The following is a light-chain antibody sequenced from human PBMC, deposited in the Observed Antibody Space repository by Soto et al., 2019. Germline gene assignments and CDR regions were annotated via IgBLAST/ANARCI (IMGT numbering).Light chain of an antibody. J-gene: IGKJ4*01. CDR3: QQYYITPLT. CDR1: QSVLYSSDNKNY. V-gene: IGKV4-1*01. Sequence: DIVMTQSPDSLAVSLGERATINCKSSQSVLYSSDNKNYLAWYQQKPGQPPKLLIYWASTRESGVHDRFSASGSGTDFTLTISSLQAEDVAVYYCQQYYITPLTFGGGTKVDIK. CDR2: WAS.